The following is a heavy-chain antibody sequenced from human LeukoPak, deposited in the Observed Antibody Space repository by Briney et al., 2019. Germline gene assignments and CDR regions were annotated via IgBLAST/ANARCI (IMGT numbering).Heavy chain of an antibody. Sequence: ASVKVSCKASGYTFTGYYMHWVRQAPGQGLEWMGWINPNSGGTNYAQKLQGRVTMTTDTSTSTAYMELRSLRSDDTAVYYCARKGRSWIQLWYFDYWGQGTLVTVSS. D-gene: IGHD5-18*01. V-gene: IGHV1-2*02. CDR1: GYTFTGYY. J-gene: IGHJ4*02. CDR2: INPNSGGT. CDR3: ARKGRSWIQLWYFDY.